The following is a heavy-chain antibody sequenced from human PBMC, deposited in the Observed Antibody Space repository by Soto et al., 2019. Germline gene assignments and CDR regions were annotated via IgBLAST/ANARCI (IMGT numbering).Heavy chain of an antibody. CDR2: INPANGNT. CDR1: GFTFSDTL. D-gene: IGHD1-26*01. J-gene: IGHJ3*01. V-gene: IGHV1-3*01. Sequence: QVQLVQSGAELKRPGASVNISCPASGFTFSDTLINWVRQGPGQRLEWMGWINPANGNTRYSESFQGRVTISSLSSASTAYVALSDLTSEDTAVYYCARDIVSVGPRANEAFDVWGQGTMITVSS. CDR3: ARDIVSVGPRANEAFDV.